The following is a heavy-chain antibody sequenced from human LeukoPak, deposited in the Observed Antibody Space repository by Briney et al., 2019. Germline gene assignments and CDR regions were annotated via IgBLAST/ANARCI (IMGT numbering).Heavy chain of an antibody. CDR1: GGSISSYY. D-gene: IGHD4-17*01. CDR2: IYTSGST. Sequence: SETLSLTCTVSGGSISSYYWSWIRQPAGKGLEWIGRIYTSGSTNYNPSLKSRVTMSVDTSKNQFSLKLSSVTAADTAVYYCARDGLDYGDYVDDAFDIWGQGTLVTVSS. J-gene: IGHJ3*02. CDR3: ARDGLDYGDYVDDAFDI. V-gene: IGHV4-4*07.